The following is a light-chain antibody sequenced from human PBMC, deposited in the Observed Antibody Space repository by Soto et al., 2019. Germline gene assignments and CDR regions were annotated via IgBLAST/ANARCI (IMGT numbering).Light chain of an antibody. CDR2: DAS. V-gene: IGKV3-11*01. CDR3: QQRYDSPLT. J-gene: IGKJ4*01. CDR1: QTVYNY. Sequence: EIVLTQSPATLSLSPGERATLSCRASQTVYNYLVWYQQRPGQAPRLLISDASNRATGIPARFSGSGSGPDFTLTINSLEPEDLAIYFCQQRYDSPLTFGGGSKLEMK.